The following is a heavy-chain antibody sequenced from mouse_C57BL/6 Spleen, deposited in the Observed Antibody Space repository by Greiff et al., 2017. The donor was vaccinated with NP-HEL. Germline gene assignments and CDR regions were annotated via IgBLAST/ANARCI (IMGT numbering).Heavy chain of an antibody. CDR3: ARREEGDGYPDY. CDR2: IYPGSGSI. D-gene: IGHD2-3*01. Sequence: VQLQQSGAELVKPGASVKLSCKASGYTFTEYSIHWVKQRPGQGLEWIGGIYPGSGSINYNEKFKDKATLTADKSSSTVYMELSSLTSDDSAVYFCARREEGDGYPDYWGQGTTLTVSS. J-gene: IGHJ2*01. CDR1: GYTFTEYS. V-gene: IGHV1-62-2*01.